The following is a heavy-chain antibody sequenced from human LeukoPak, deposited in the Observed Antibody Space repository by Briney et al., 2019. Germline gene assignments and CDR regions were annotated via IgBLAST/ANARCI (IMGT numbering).Heavy chain of an antibody. CDR1: GFTFSNFG. CDR2: VWFDGSHD. J-gene: IGHJ4*02. V-gene: IGHV3-33*01. CDR3: ARDPDLYGDSFFDL. D-gene: IGHD4-17*01. Sequence: PGGSLRLSCAASGFTFSNFGFHRVRQAPGKGLEWVVVVWFDGSHDYYGDSLKGRFTISRDNSKSTLFLQMNSLTTEDTAVYYCARDPDLYGDSFFDLWGQGTLVTVSS.